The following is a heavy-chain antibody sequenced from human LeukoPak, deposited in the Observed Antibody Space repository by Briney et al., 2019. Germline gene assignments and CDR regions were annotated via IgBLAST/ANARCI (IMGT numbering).Heavy chain of an antibody. CDR3: AKDSTALLWFGELSIGGMDV. CDR2: ISGTGGST. Sequence: GGSLRLSCGTSGFTFRSYAMSWVRQAPGKGLDWVSGISGTGGSTYYADSVKGRFPVSRDNSKNTLYLQLNSLRVEDTAVYYCAKDSTALLWFGELSIGGMDVWGQGTTVTVSS. V-gene: IGHV3-23*01. J-gene: IGHJ6*02. CDR1: GFTFRSYA. D-gene: IGHD3-10*01.